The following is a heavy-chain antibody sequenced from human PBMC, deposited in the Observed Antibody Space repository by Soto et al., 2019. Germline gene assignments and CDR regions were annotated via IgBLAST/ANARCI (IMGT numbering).Heavy chain of an antibody. J-gene: IGHJ4*02. CDR1: GGTFSSYT. CDR2: IIPILGIA. V-gene: IGHV1-69*02. CDR3: ALKEDMVRGDY. D-gene: IGHD3-10*01. Sequence: QVQLVQSGAEVKKPGSSVKVSCKASGGTFSSYTISWVRQAPGQGLEWMGRIIPILGIANYAQKFQGRVTITADKSTSTAYMELSSLRSEHTAVYYCALKEDMVRGDYWGQGTLVTVSS.